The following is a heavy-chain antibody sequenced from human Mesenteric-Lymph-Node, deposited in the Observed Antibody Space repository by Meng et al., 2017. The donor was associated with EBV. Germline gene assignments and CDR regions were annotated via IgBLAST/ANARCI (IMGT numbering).Heavy chain of an antibody. Sequence: QVQLVESGGGLVKRGGSLRLSCAASGFTFSDYYMSWIRQAPGRGLEWVACISSSGNAIYYADSVKGRFTVSRDNAQNSLYLQMDTLRAEDTAVYYCATRYSDFRYFDFWGQGAMVTVSA. CDR3: ATRYSDFRYFDF. D-gene: IGHD4-11*01. V-gene: IGHV3-11*01. CDR1: GFTFSDYY. J-gene: IGHJ4*02. CDR2: ISSSGNAI.